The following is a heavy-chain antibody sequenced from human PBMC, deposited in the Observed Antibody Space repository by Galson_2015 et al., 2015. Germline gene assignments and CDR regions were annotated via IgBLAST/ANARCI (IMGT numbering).Heavy chain of an antibody. Sequence: ETMSLACPVYGGSLSSRSYYWGWIRQPPGKGLEWIGRIYHSGSTYYNPSLKSRVTISVDTSNTQFSLKLSSVTAVDTAVYYCARSMLYSDIWTGDGFDLWGQGTLVTVSS. D-gene: IGHD3-9*01. CDR3: ARSMLYSDIWTGDGFDL. V-gene: IGHV4-39*01. CDR2: IYHSGST. CDR1: GGSLSSRSYY. J-gene: IGHJ5*02.